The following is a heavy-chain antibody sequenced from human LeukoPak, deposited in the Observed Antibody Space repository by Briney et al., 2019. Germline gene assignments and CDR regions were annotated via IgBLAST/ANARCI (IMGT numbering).Heavy chain of an antibody. D-gene: IGHD6-13*01. Sequence: GASVKVSCKASGYTFTGYYMHWVRQAPGQGLEWMGWTNPNSGGTNYAQKFRGRVTMTRDTSISTAYMELSRLRSDDTAVYYCASNPRRIAAAVPFDYWGQGTLVTVSS. CDR3: ASNPRRIAAAVPFDY. J-gene: IGHJ4*02. CDR1: GYTFTGYY. CDR2: TNPNSGGT. V-gene: IGHV1-2*02.